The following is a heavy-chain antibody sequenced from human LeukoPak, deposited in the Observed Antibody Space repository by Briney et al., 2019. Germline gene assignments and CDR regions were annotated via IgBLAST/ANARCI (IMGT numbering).Heavy chain of an antibody. V-gene: IGHV3-7*01. J-gene: IGHJ4*02. CDR1: GFTFSSYW. D-gene: IGHD4-17*01. Sequence: PGGSLRLSCAASGFTFSSYWMSWVRQAPGEGLEWVANIKQDGSEKYYVDSVKGRFTISRDNAKNSLYLQMNSLRAEDTAVYYCAREPYGDYGSNDYWGQGTLVTVSS. CDR2: IKQDGSEK. CDR3: AREPYGDYGSNDY.